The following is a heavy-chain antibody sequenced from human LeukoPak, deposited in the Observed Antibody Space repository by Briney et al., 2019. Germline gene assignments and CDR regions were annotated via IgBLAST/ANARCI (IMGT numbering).Heavy chain of an antibody. Sequence: SETLSLTCAVYGGSFSGYYWSWIRQPPGKGLEWIGEINHSGSTNYNPSLKSRVTISVDTSKNQFSLKLSSVTAADTAVYYCARAGYSRGWYSDYWGQGTLVTVSS. CDR1: GGSFSGYY. V-gene: IGHV4-34*01. J-gene: IGHJ4*02. D-gene: IGHD6-19*01. CDR3: ARAGYSRGWYSDY. CDR2: INHSGST.